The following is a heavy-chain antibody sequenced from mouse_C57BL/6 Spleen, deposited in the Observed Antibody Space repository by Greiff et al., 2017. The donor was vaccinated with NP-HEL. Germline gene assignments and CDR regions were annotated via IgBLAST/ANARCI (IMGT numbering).Heavy chain of an antibody. CDR1: GYTFTDYN. J-gene: IGHJ3*01. CDR2: INPNNGGT. CDR3: ARLCYYGSSYVFAY. Sequence: EVQLQQSGPELVKPGASVKIPCKASGYTFTDYNMDWVKQSHGKSLEWIGDINPNNGGTIYNQKFKGKATLTVDKSSSTAYMELRSLTSEDTAVYYCARLCYYGSSYVFAYWGQGTLVTVSA. V-gene: IGHV1-18*01. D-gene: IGHD1-1*01.